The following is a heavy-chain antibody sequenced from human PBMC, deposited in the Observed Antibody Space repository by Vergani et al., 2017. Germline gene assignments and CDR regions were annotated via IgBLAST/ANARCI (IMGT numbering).Heavy chain of an antibody. Sequence: QVQLQESGPGLVKPSETLSLTCTVSGGSISSYYWSWIRQPPGKGLEWIGYIYYSGSTNYNPSLKRRVTISVDTSKNQFSLKLSSVTAADTAVYYCARLMGDYAVEGGYYYYYGMDVWGQGTTVTVSS. D-gene: IGHD4-17*01. CDR1: GGSISSYY. V-gene: IGHV4-59*01. CDR3: ARLMGDYAVEGGYYYYYGMDV. J-gene: IGHJ6*02. CDR2: IYYSGST.